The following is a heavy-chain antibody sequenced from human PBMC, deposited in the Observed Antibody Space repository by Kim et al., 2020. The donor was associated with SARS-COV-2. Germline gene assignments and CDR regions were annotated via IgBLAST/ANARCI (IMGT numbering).Heavy chain of an antibody. CDR1: GFTVSSNY. CDR3: ARDPVSSGSYDGGY. J-gene: IGHJ4*02. CDR2: IYSGGST. D-gene: IGHD3-10*01. V-gene: IGHV3-53*01. Sequence: GGSLRLSCAASGFTVSSNYMSWVRQAPGKGLEWVSVIYSGGSTYYADSVKGRFTISRDNSKNTLYLQMNSLRAEDTAVYYCARDPVSSGSYDGGYWGQGTLVTVSS.